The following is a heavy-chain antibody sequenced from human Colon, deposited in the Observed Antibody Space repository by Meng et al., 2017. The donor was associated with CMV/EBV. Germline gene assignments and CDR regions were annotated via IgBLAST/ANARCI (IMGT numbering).Heavy chain of an antibody. V-gene: IGHV7-4-1*02. J-gene: IGHJ4*02. CDR3: SASLDY. Sequence: SVKVSCKASGYTFSNYHVNWVRQAPGQGLEWMGWINTNTGNPTYAQGFIGRFVFSLATSISTAYLQISGLKAEDTAVYYCSASLDYWGQGTLVTVSS. D-gene: IGHD6-19*01. CDR1: GYTFSNYH. CDR2: INTNTGNP.